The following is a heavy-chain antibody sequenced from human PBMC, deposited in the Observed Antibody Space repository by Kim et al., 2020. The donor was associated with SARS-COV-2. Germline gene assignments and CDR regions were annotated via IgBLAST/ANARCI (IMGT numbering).Heavy chain of an antibody. CDR3: ARGGPCGGDCYFSLSWWFDP. J-gene: IGHJ5*02. Sequence: SETLSLTCTVSGGSISSSSYYWGWIRQPPGKGLEWIGSIYYSGSTYYNPSLKSRVTISVDTSKNQFSLKLSSVTAADTAVYYCARGGPCGGDCYFSLSWWFDPWGQGTLVTVSS. V-gene: IGHV4-39*07. CDR2: IYYSGST. D-gene: IGHD2-21*02. CDR1: GGSISSSSYY.